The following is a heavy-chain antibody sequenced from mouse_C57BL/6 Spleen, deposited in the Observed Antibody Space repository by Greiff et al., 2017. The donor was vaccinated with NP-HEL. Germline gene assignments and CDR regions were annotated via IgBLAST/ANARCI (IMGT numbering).Heavy chain of an antibody. D-gene: IGHD1-1*01. Sequence: VQLQQPGAELVKPGASVKLSCKASGYTFTSYWMHRVKQRPGQGLEWIGMIHPNSGSTNYNEKFKSKATLTVDKSSSTAYMQLSSLTSEDSAVYYCARSGHYYGMNYYAMDYWGQGTSVTVSS. J-gene: IGHJ4*01. CDR2: IHPNSGST. V-gene: IGHV1-64*01. CDR3: ARSGHYYGMNYYAMDY. CDR1: GYTFTSYW.